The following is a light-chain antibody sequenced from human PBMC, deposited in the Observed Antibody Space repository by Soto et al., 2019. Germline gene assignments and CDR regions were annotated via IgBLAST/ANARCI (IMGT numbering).Light chain of an antibody. CDR2: GAS. CDR3: QQYDSWT. Sequence: EIVLTQSPGTLSLSPGERATLSCRASQSISSPYLAWYQQKPGQAPRLLIDGASRRATGIPDRFSGSGSGTDFTLTISGLEPEDFAVYYCQQYDSWTFGQGTKVDIK. J-gene: IGKJ1*01. CDR1: QSISSPY. V-gene: IGKV3-20*01.